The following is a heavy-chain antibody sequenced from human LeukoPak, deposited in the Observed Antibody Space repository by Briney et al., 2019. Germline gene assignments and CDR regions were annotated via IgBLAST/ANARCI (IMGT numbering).Heavy chain of an antibody. CDR3: ARAPYYYEISGHPPFDY. CDR1: GFTFSSYG. CDR2: ISYDGSNK. D-gene: IGHD3-22*01. V-gene: IGHV3-30*03. J-gene: IGHJ4*02. Sequence: GGSLRLSCAASGFTFSSYGMHWVRQAPGKGLEWVAVISYDGSNKYYADSVKGRFTISRDNSKNTLYLQMNSLRAEDTAVYYCARAPYYYEISGHPPFDYWGQGTLVTVSS.